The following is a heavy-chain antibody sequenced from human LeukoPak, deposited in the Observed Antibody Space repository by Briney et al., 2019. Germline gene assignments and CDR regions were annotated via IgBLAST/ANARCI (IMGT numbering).Heavy chain of an antibody. Sequence: ASVKVSCKASGYTFTSYGISWVRQAPRQGLEWMGWISAYNGNTNYAQKLQGRVTMTTDTSTSTAYMELRSLRSEDTAVYYCAREEYYDSSGYGDIWGQGTMVTVSS. J-gene: IGHJ3*02. CDR3: AREEYYDSSGYGDI. V-gene: IGHV1-18*01. CDR1: GYTFTSYG. CDR2: ISAYNGNT. D-gene: IGHD3-22*01.